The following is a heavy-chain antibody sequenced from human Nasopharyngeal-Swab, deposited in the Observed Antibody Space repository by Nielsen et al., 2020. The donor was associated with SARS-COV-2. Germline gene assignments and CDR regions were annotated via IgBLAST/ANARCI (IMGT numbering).Heavy chain of an antibody. CDR3: ARRDPVVVVAALGIRLYDSTKFDP. J-gene: IGHJ5*02. V-gene: IGHV4-34*01. CDR2: INHSGST. CDR1: GGSFSGYY. Sequence: SETLCLTFAVYGGSFSGYYWSWIRQLPGKGLEWIGEINHSGSTNYNPSLKSRVTISVDTSKNQFSLKLSSVTAADTAVYYCARRDPVVVVAALGIRLYDSTKFDPWGQGTLVTVSS. D-gene: IGHD2-15*01.